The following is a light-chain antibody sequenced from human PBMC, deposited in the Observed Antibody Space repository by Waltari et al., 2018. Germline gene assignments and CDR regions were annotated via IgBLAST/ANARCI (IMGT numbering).Light chain of an antibody. Sequence: DIQMTQSPSTLSASVGYRITITCRASQSISSWLAWYQQKPGKAPKRLIYKASSLESGVPSRFSGSGSGTEFTLTISSLQPDDFATYYCQQYNSYWTFGQGTKVEIK. CDR2: KAS. V-gene: IGKV1-5*03. CDR3: QQYNSYWT. J-gene: IGKJ1*01. CDR1: QSISSW.